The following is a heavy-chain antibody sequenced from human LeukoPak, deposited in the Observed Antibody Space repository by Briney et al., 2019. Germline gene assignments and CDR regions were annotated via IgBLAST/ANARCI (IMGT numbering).Heavy chain of an antibody. CDR1: GGSISSYY. V-gene: IGHV4-59*12. CDR3: ARDISSASAFEI. D-gene: IGHD6-6*01. J-gene: IGHJ3*02. CDR2: IYHSGST. Sequence: SETLSLTCTVSGGSISSYYWSWIRQPPGKGLEWIGYIYHSGSTSYNPSLKSRVTISVDRSKNQFSLRLSSVTAADTAVYYCARDISSASAFEIWGQGTMVTVSS.